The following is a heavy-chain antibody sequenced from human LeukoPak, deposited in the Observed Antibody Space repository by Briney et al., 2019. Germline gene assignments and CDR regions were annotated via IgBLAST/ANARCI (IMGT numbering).Heavy chain of an antibody. CDR2: IKPDGSEK. V-gene: IGHV3-7*01. Sequence: GGSLRLSCAVSGFTFSSYWMSWVRQAPGKGLEWVANIKPDGSEKYNADSVKGRFTISRDNTENSLYLQMNSLRAEDTAVYYCVRDLSYSDYWGQGTLVIVSS. D-gene: IGHD3-9*01. CDR1: GFTFSSYW. CDR3: VRDLSYSDY. J-gene: IGHJ4*02.